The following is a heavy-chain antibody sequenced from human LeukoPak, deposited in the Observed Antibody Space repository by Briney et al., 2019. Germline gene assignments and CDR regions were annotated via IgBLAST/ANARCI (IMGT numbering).Heavy chain of an antibody. CDR1: GFTFSSYG. CDR3: AKDEIGAVAGLIDY. D-gene: IGHD6-19*01. V-gene: IGHV3-30*18. CDR2: ISYDGSNK. J-gene: IGHJ4*02. Sequence: QPGGSLRLSCAASGFTFSSYGMYWVRQAPGKGLEWVALISYDGSNKYYADSVKGRFTISRDNSKNTLYLQMNSLRAEDTAVYYCAKDEIGAVAGLIDYWGQGTLVTVSS.